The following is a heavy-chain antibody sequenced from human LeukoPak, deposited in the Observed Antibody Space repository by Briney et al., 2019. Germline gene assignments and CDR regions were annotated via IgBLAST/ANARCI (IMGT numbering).Heavy chain of an antibody. Sequence: ASVKVSCKASGYTFTSYGISWVRQAPGQGLEWMGWISAYNGNTNYAQKLQGRVTMTTDTSTSTAYMELRSLRSDDTAVYYCARERVYCSGGSCYSNPLYYGMDAWGQGTTVTVSS. CDR2: ISAYNGNT. D-gene: IGHD2-15*01. V-gene: IGHV1-18*01. CDR1: GYTFTSYG. CDR3: ARERVYCSGGSCYSNPLYYGMDA. J-gene: IGHJ6*02.